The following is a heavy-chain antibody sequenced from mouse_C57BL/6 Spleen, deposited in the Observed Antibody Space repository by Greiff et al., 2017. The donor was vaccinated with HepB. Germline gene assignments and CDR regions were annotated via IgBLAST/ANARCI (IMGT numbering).Heavy chain of an antibody. D-gene: IGHD2-1*01. CDR1: GFTFSSYT. Sequence: EVQVVESGGGLVKPGGSLKLSCAASGFTFSSYTMSWVRQTPEKRLEWVATISGGGGNTYYPDSVKGRFTISRDNAKNTLYLQMSSLRSEDTALYYCARQGGNYDWYFDVWGTGTTVTVSS. CDR3: ARQGGNYDWYFDV. V-gene: IGHV5-9*01. CDR2: ISGGGGNT. J-gene: IGHJ1*03.